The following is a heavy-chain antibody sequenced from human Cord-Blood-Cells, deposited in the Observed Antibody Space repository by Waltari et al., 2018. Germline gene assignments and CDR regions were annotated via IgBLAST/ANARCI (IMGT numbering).Heavy chain of an antibody. Sequence: QVQLQQWGAGLLKPSETLSLTYAVYGGSFSCYYWSWIRQPPGKGLEWIGEINHSGSTNYNPSLKSRVTISVDTSKNQFSLKLSSVTAADTAVYYCARGVGCTNGVCYTGAFDIWGQGTMVTVSS. CDR1: GGSFSCYY. V-gene: IGHV4-34*01. D-gene: IGHD2-8*01. CDR3: ARGVGCTNGVCYTGAFDI. J-gene: IGHJ3*02. CDR2: INHSGST.